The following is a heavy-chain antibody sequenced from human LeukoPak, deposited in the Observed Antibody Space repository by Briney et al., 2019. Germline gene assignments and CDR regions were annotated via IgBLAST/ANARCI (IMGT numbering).Heavy chain of an antibody. J-gene: IGHJ4*02. Sequence: SQTLSLTCTVSGGSISGGGYYWSWIRQHPGKGLEWIGYIYYSGSTYYNPSLKSRVTISVDTSKNQFSLKLSSVTAADTAVYYCARGGSSSGRIDYWGQGTLVTVSS. D-gene: IGHD6-6*01. CDR1: GGSISGGGYY. V-gene: IGHV4-31*03. CDR3: ARGGSSSGRIDY. CDR2: IYYSGST.